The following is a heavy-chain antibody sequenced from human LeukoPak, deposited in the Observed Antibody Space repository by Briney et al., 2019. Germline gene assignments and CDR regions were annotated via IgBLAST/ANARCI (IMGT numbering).Heavy chain of an antibody. CDR1: GFTFSSYW. CDR2: ISGSGGST. Sequence: GGSLRLSCAVSGFTFSSYWMSWVRQAPGKGLEWVSAISGSGGSTYYADSVKGRFTISRDNSKNTLYLQMNSLRAEDTAVYYCAKGLWFGELSFNDYWGQGTLVTVSS. J-gene: IGHJ4*02. D-gene: IGHD3-10*01. CDR3: AKGLWFGELSFNDY. V-gene: IGHV3-23*01.